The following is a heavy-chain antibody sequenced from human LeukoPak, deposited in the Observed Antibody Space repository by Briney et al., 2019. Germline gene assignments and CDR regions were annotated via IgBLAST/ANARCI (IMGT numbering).Heavy chain of an antibody. CDR3: ARETTYYDILTGHDRVY. Sequence: GGSLRLSCAASGFTFSSYSMNWVRQAPGKGLEWVSYISSSSSTIYYADSVKGRFTISRDNAKNSLYLQMNSLRAEDTAVYYCARETTYYDILTGHDRVYWGQGTLVTVSS. CDR2: ISSSSSTI. V-gene: IGHV3-48*04. CDR1: GFTFSSYS. D-gene: IGHD3-9*01. J-gene: IGHJ4*02.